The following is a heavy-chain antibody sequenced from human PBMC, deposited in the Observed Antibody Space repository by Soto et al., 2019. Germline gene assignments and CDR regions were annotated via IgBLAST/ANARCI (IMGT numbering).Heavy chain of an antibody. CDR2: IDSDGTNT. V-gene: IGHV3-74*01. CDR3: ARERRTGIDAFDI. CDR1: GFTLSRYW. D-gene: IGHD2-21*01. Sequence: EVQLVESGGGLVQPGGSLRLSCAASGFTLSRYWMHWVRQAPGKGLVWVSHIDSDGTNTTYADSVKGRFTISRDNAKNTLYVHMNSLRAEDTAVYYCARERRTGIDAFDIWGQGTMVTVSS. J-gene: IGHJ3*02.